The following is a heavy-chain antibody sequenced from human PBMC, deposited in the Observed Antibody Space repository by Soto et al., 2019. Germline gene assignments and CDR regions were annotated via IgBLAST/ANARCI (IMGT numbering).Heavy chain of an antibody. D-gene: IGHD6-13*01. J-gene: IGHJ4*02. CDR2: IYWHDDK. CDR1: GFSLSTTGVG. Sequence: GSGPTLVNPTQTLTLTCTFSGFSLSTTGVGVSWIRQPPGKALEWLALIYWHDDKRYSPSLKSSLTITKDTSKNQVVLTMTSMGPVDTATYYCAHRGGAAGGLYYFDYWGQGALVTVSS. CDR3: AHRGGAAGGLYYFDY. V-gene: IGHV2-5*01.